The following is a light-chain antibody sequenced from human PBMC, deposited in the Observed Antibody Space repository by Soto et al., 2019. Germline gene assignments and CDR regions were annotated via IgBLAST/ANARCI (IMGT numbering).Light chain of an antibody. J-gene: IGKJ1*01. V-gene: IGKV1-5*01. Sequence: DIQMTQSPSIMSASVGDRVTITCRASHNINRWLAWYQQKPGKAPKLLLYDASRLESGVPSRFGGSGSWTEFTRSISSLPPDDFSIYDCQEYNSYSGTVGPGTKVEIK. CDR1: HNINRW. CDR2: DAS. CDR3: QEYNSYSGT.